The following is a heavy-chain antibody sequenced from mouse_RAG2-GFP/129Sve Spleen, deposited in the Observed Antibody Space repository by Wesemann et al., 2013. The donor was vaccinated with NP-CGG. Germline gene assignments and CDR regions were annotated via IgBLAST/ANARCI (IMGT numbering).Heavy chain of an antibody. Sequence: EYAGYISYSGSTYYNPSLKSRISITRDTSKNQYYLQLNSVTTEDTATYYCARLLRYYFDYWGPRGTTLTVSS. J-gene: IGHJ2*01. CDR3: ARLLRYYFDY. V-gene: IGHV3-8*02. CDR2: ISYSGST. D-gene: IGHD1-1*01.